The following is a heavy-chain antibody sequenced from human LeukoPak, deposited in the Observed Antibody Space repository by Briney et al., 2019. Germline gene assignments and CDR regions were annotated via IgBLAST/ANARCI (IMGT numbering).Heavy chain of an antibody. Sequence: SVKVSCKASGGTFSSYAISWVRQAPGQGLEWMGGIIPIFGTANYAQKFQGRVTITADESTSTAYMELSSLRSEDTAVYYCARGNLGYCSSTSCPGGIYYYYGMDVWGQGTTVTVSS. V-gene: IGHV1-69*13. CDR2: IIPIFGTA. CDR3: ARGNLGYCSSTSCPGGIYYYYGMDV. D-gene: IGHD2-2*01. J-gene: IGHJ6*02. CDR1: GGTFSSYA.